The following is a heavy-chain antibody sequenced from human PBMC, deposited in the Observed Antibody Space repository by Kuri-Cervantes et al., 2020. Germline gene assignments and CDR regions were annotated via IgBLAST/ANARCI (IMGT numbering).Heavy chain of an antibody. CDR1: GFPLSNYA. J-gene: IGHJ6*03. D-gene: IGHD3-22*01. CDR2: ISYDGRHK. V-gene: IGHV3-30*04. Sequence: GESLKISCAGSGFPLSNYAMHWVRQAPGKGLEWVAVISYDGRHKYYAGSVNGRFTISRDNSKNTLYLQMNSLRAEDTAVYYCARIYDSSGYYYYYYYMDVWGKGTTVTVSS. CDR3: ARIYDSSGYYYYYYYMDV.